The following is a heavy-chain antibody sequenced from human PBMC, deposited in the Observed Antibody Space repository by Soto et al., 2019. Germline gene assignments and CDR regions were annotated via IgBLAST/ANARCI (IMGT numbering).Heavy chain of an antibody. V-gene: IGHV3-23*02. Sequence: EVHLLESGGGLFQTGGSLRLSCAASGFAFSDYAMTLFRQSPGKGLEWVSDISDGDGATHYGDSVKGRFTISRDDSKNTLYLQMDSLRAEDAAVYDCAKGRTFFDFWGQGTLVTVSS. CDR1: GFAFSDYA. CDR2: ISDGDGAT. J-gene: IGHJ4*02. D-gene: IGHD3-16*01. CDR3: AKGRTFFDF.